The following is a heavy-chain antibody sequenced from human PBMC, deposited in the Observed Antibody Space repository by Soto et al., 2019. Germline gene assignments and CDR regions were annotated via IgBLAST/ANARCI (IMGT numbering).Heavy chain of an antibody. CDR2: IWFDGDNK. V-gene: IGHV3-33*01. J-gene: IGHJ6*02. D-gene: IGHD6-19*01. Sequence: QVQLVESGGGVVQPGRALRLSCVASGFTFSDYGMHWVRQAPGKGLEWVAAIWFDGDNKFYADSVKGRFTISRDNSKNTLYLQMSSLSGDDTAVYYCAREHSSTWYNGMDVWGQGTTVTVSS. CDR3: AREHSSTWYNGMDV. CDR1: GFTFSDYG.